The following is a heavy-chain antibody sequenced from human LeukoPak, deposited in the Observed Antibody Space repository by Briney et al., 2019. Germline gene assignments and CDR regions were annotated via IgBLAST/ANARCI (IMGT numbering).Heavy chain of an antibody. CDR3: ARSRDQSIAARDAFDI. CDR1: GGTFSSYA. D-gene: IGHD6-6*01. CDR2: IIPIFGTA. V-gene: IGHV1-69*13. J-gene: IGHJ3*02. Sequence: SVTVSFKASGGTFSSYAISWVRQAPGQGLEWVGGIIPIFGTANYAQKFQGRVTITADESTSTAYMELSSLSSEDTAVYYCARSRDQSIAARDAFDIWGQGTMVTVSS.